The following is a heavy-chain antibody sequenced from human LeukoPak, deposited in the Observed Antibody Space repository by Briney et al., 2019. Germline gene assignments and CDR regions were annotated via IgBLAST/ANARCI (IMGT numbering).Heavy chain of an antibody. CDR1: SGSFRDYC. D-gene: IGHD3-22*01. CDR3: ARGVVDYSSRSGYFSH. V-gene: IGHV4-34*01. J-gene: IGHJ4*02. CDR2: IYSGGSA. Sequence: PSETLSLTCAVYSGSFRDYCWTWIRQPPGRGLEWFGEIYSGGSANYNPSLKSRLATSVDTSKSQFSLKLSSLTAADTAVYFCARGVVDYSSRSGYFSHWGQGTLVAVSS.